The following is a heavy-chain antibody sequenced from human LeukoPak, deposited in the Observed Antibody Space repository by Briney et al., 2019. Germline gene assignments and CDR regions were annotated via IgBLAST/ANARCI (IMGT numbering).Heavy chain of an antibody. V-gene: IGHV4-59*01. CDR3: ARGRYFDSTGYIPTYYFDN. J-gene: IGHJ4*02. CDR2: IYYPVDT. D-gene: IGHD3-22*01. CDR1: GDSFIGSY. Sequence: SETLSLTCTVSGDSFIGSYWSWIRQAPGKGLEWIGYIYYPVDTNYNPSLQSRVTISADVSKKQFSLRLTSVTAADTAVYYCARGRYFDSTGYIPTYYFDNWGQGLRVTVS.